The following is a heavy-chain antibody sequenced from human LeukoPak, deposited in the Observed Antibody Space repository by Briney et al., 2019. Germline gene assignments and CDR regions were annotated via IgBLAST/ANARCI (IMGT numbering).Heavy chain of an antibody. J-gene: IGHJ3*02. Sequence: SETLSLTCTVSGGSVSFYYWSWIRQPPGKGLEWIGYIYYSGSTNYNPSLKSRVTISVDTSKNQFSLKVSSVTAADTAVYYCARVTVTSADAFDIWGQGTMVTVSS. D-gene: IGHD4-17*01. CDR3: ARVTVTSADAFDI. V-gene: IGHV4-59*02. CDR2: IYYSGST. CDR1: GGSVSFYY.